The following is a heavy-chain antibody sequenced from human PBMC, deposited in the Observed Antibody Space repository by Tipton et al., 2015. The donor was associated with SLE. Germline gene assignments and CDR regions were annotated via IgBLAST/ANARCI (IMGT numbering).Heavy chain of an antibody. V-gene: IGHV1-18*01. J-gene: IGHJ3*01. Sequence: QSGAEVKKPGASVKVSCKASGYTFTSYGISWLRQAPVQGLAWMGWISAYNGNTNYAQKLQGRVTMPTDTSTSKAYMELRSLRSDDTAVYYCARDVVDGTWGAFDVWGQGTMVTVSS. D-gene: IGHD2-21*01. CDR1: GYTFTSYG. CDR3: ARDVVDGTWGAFDV. CDR2: ISAYNGNT.